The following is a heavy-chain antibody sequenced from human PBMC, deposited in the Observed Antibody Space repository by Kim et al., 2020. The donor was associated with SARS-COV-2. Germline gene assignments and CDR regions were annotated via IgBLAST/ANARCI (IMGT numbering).Heavy chain of an antibody. Sequence: GGSLRLSCAASGFNFDGYTMHWVRQLPRKGLEWVSFITRDGGDTHYADSVKGRFSISRDNSRNTVYLQMNSLRTEDSAVYYCTKDATLIHFYYWFQGTMV. CDR1: GFNFDGYT. J-gene: IGHJ4*02. CDR3: TKDATLIHFYY. CDR2: ITRDGGDT. D-gene: IGHD2-21*01. V-gene: IGHV3-43*01.